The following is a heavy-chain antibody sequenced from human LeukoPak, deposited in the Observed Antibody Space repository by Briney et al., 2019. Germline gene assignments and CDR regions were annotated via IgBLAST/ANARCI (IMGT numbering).Heavy chain of an antibody. CDR2: INHSGST. Sequence: SETLSLTCAVYGGSFSGYYWSWIRQPPGKGLEWIGEINHSGSTNYNPSLKSRVTISVDTSKNQFSLKLISVTAAYTAVYYCARLYSSSWWPFDYWGQGTLVTVSS. V-gene: IGHV4-34*01. CDR3: ARLYSSSWWPFDY. J-gene: IGHJ4*02. D-gene: IGHD6-13*01. CDR1: GGSFSGYY.